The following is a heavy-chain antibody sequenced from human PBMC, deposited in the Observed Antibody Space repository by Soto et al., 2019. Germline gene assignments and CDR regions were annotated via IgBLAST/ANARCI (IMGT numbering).Heavy chain of an antibody. D-gene: IGHD6-13*01. CDR2: NSGSGGST. V-gene: IGHV3-23*01. Sequence: EVQLLDSWGGLVQTGVSLRLSCAASGFTFSSYAMSWVRQAPGKGLEWVSANSGSGGSTYYADSVKGRFPISRDNSKNTLYLQMNSLRAEDTAVYYCAKIPHSSSWYLDAFDIWGQGTMVTVSS. J-gene: IGHJ3*02. CDR3: AKIPHSSSWYLDAFDI. CDR1: GFTFSSYA.